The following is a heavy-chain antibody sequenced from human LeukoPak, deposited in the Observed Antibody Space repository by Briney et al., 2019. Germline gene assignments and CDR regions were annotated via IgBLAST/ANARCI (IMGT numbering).Heavy chain of an antibody. CDR1: GFTLSSYD. D-gene: IGHD6-19*01. V-gene: IGHV3-13*04. J-gene: IGHJ4*02. CDR3: VRAGSSSGWYTFDY. Sequence: GGSLRLSCAASGFTLSSYDMHWVRQATGQGLEWVSTIRTGGDTYYPDSVKGRFTISRENAKNSLYLQMNSLRAGDTAVYYCVRAGSSSGWYTFDYWGQGILVTVSS. CDR2: IRTGGDT.